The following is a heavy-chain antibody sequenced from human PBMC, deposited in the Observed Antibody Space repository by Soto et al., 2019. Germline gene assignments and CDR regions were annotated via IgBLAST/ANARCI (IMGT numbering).Heavy chain of an antibody. CDR1: GYTFTTFG. CDR2: MNPNSGNT. D-gene: IGHD3-10*02. V-gene: IGHV1-8*02. J-gene: IGHJ6*02. CDR3: ARYGVLGPGVYGMDV. Sequence: SAKVSCKASGYTFTTFGTTWFQLAPGQGLEWMGWMNPNSGNTSYAQKFQGRVTMTRNTSISTAYMELSSLRSEDTAVYYCARYGVLGPGVYGMDVLGQGTTVTVSS.